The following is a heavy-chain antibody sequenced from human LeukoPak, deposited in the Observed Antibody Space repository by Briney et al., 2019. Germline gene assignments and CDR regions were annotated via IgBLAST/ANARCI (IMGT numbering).Heavy chain of an antibody. CDR1: GYTFTSYY. CDR2: INPSGGST. D-gene: IGHD3-22*01. CDR3: ARDLDYYDSSGTLDY. Sequence: ASVKVSCKASGYTFTSYYVHWVRQAPGQGLEWMGIINPSGGSTSYAQKFQGRVTMTRDTSTSTVYMELSSLRSEDTAVYYCARDLDYYDSSGTLDYWGQGTLVTVSS. V-gene: IGHV1-46*01. J-gene: IGHJ4*02.